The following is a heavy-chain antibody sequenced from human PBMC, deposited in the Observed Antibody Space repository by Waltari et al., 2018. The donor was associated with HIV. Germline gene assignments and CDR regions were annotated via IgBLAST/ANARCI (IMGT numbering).Heavy chain of an antibody. J-gene: IGHJ4*02. CDR1: GFTVSNYA. Sequence: QVQLVESGGGVVQPGRSLRLSCAASGFTVSNYAMHWVRQAPGKGVEGVEVISYDGSNNDYADYVKGRFTISRDNSKNTMCLQRNSLRAEDTAVYYCARDPQYWSSTSCCYYFDYWGQGTLVTVSS. CDR2: ISYDGSNN. D-gene: IGHD2-2*01. V-gene: IGHV3-30-3*01. CDR3: ARDPQYWSSTSCCYYFDY.